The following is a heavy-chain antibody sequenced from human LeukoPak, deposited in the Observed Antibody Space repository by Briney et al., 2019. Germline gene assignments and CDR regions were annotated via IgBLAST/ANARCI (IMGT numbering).Heavy chain of an antibody. CDR3: ARGRSSWQYYFDY. CDR1: GGSISGYY. CDR2: IYYSGST. J-gene: IGHJ4*02. D-gene: IGHD6-13*01. V-gene: IGHV4-59*01. Sequence: SETLSLTCTVSGGSISGYYWSWIRQPPGKGLEWIGYIYYSGSTNYNPSLKSRVTISVDTSKNQFSLKLSSVTAADTAVYYCARGRSSWQYYFDYWGQGTLVTVSS.